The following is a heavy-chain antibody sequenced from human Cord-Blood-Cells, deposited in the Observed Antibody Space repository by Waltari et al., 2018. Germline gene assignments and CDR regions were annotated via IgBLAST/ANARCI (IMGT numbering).Heavy chain of an antibody. V-gene: IGHV4-34*01. Sequence: QVQLQQWGAGLLKPSATLSHTCAVSGESFSGSSWSGIRQPPGTGLEWIGEINHSGSTNYNPSRKSRFTISGDTSKNQFSLKLSSVTAADTAVYYCARGLSGSYYYWGQGTLVTVSS. CDR1: GESFSGSS. D-gene: IGHD1-26*01. J-gene: IGHJ4*02. CDR3: ARGLSGSYYY. CDR2: INHSGST.